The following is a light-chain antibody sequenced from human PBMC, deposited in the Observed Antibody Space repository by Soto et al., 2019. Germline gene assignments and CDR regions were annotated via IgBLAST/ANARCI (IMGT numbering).Light chain of an antibody. CDR2: DAS. J-gene: IGKJ2*01. V-gene: IGKV1-5*01. Sequence: DIQMTQSPSTVSASVGDAVTITCRASQSISTWLAWYQQKPGKAPNLLIYDASTLESGGPSGFSGSGSGTEFTLPISSLQPDDSATYYGQQYNSYPYTFGQGTKLEIK. CDR3: QQYNSYPYT. CDR1: QSISTW.